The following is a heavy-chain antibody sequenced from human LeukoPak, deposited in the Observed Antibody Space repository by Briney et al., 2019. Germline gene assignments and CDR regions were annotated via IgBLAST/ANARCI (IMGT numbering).Heavy chain of an antibody. Sequence: GGSLRLSCAASGFTFSAYTMSWVRQAPGKGLEWVSSFTSSSSSIYYADSVKGRFTISRDNAKNSLYPQLNRRRAEDTAVYYCARGWGFYYFDSWGQGTLVTVSS. CDR2: FTSSSSSI. D-gene: IGHD2/OR15-2a*01. CDR3: ARGWGFYYFDS. V-gene: IGHV3-21*01. J-gene: IGHJ4*02. CDR1: GFTFSAYT.